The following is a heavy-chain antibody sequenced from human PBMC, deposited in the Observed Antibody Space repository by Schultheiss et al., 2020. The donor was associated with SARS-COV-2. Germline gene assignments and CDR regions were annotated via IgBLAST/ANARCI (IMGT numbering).Heavy chain of an antibody. J-gene: IGHJ3*02. CDR2: IYHSGST. D-gene: IGHD2-21*02. CDR1: GGSISSYY. V-gene: IGHV4-59*08. CDR3: ARHRYCGGDCYPDHDAFDI. Sequence: GSLRLSCTVSGGSISSYYWSWIRQPPGKGLEWIGSIYHSGSTYYNPSLKSRVTISVDTSKNQFSLKLSSVTAADTAVYYCARHRYCGGDCYPDHDAFDIWGQGTMVTVSS.